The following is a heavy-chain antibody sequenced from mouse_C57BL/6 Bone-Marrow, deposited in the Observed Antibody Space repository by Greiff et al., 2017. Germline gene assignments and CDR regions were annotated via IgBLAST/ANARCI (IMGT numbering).Heavy chain of an antibody. CDR1: GYTFTSYW. CDR3: ARRGTGSSYDWYFDV. V-gene: IGHV1-59*01. J-gene: IGHJ1*03. Sequence: QVQLQQPGAELVRPGTSVKLSCKASGYTFTSYWMHWVKQRPGQGLEWIGVIDPSDSYTNYNQKFKGKATLTVDTSSSTAYMQLSSLTSEDSAVYYCARRGTGSSYDWYFDVWGTGTTVTVSS. CDR2: IDPSDSYT. D-gene: IGHD1-1*01.